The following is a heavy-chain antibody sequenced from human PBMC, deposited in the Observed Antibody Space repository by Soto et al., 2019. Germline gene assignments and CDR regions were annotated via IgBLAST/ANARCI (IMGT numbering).Heavy chain of an antibody. J-gene: IGHJ3*01. Sequence: QVQLQESGPGLVKPSGTLSLTCAVSGDSISSSQWWTWVRQPPGKGLECIGDTLHSGDTNYNPSLESRIIISVDKSKIQFSLELTSVTDADTAVYYCAYSPGWFRHDVWGQGTLVIVSP. CDR1: GDSISSSQW. D-gene: IGHD6-19*01. V-gene: IGHV4-4*02. CDR2: TLHSGDT. CDR3: AYSPGWFRHDV.